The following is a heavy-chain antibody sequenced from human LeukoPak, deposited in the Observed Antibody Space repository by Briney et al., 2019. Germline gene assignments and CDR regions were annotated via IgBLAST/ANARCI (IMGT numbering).Heavy chain of an antibody. V-gene: IGHV4-59*06. D-gene: IGHD4-11*01. CDR2: IYYSGST. Sequence: SETLSLTCTVSGGSISSSYWTWIRQPPGKGLEWIGYIYYSGSTYYNPSLKSRITISIDTSKNQFSLRLSSVTAADTAVYYCARGVWVADYSNYFDYWGQGTLVTVSS. CDR1: GGSISSSY. J-gene: IGHJ4*02. CDR3: ARGVWVADYSNYFDY.